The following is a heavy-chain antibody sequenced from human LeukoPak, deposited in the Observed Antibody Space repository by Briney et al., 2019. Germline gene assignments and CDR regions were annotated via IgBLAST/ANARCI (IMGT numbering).Heavy chain of an antibody. D-gene: IGHD3-22*01. CDR2: INHSGST. J-gene: IGHJ4*02. Sequence: SETLSLTCAVYGGSFSGYYWSWIRQPPGKGLEWIGEINHSGSTNYNPSLKSRVTISVDTSKNQFSLKLSSVTAADTAVYYCARSRGPSSGYYYWGQGTLVTVSS. CDR1: GGSFSGYY. V-gene: IGHV4-34*01. CDR3: ARSRGPSSGYYY.